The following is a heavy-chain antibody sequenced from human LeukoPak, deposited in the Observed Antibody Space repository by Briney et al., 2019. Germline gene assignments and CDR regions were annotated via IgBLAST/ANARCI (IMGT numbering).Heavy chain of an antibody. D-gene: IGHD6-13*01. CDR2: IYSGGST. J-gene: IGHJ6*03. CDR3: ARDKGIAAAGHHYYYYYMDV. Sequence: GGSLRLSCAASGFTVSSNYMSWVRQAPGKGLEWVSVIYSGGSTYYADSVKGRFTISRDNSKNTLYLQMNSLRAEDTAVYYCARDKGIAAAGHHYYYYYMDVWGKGTTVTVSS. CDR1: GFTVSSNY. V-gene: IGHV3-53*01.